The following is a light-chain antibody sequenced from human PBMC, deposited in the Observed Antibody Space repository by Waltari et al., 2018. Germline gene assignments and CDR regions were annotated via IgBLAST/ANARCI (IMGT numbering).Light chain of an antibody. CDR2: LNTDGSH. CDR3: QTWDTDSYVI. CDR1: SGNGTYA. V-gene: IGLV4-69*01. Sequence: QLVLTQSPSPSASLGASVKLTCTLSSGNGTYAIARHQQQPEKGPRYLRKLNTDGSHNEGDGIPDRFSGSSSGAERYLTISSLQSEDEADYYCQTWDTDSYVIFGGGTKLTVL. J-gene: IGLJ2*01.